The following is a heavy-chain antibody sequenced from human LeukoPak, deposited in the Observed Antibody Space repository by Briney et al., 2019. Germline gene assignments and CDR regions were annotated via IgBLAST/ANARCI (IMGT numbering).Heavy chain of an antibody. J-gene: IGHJ4*02. CDR3: ARAIRYSSGWYPPGY. V-gene: IGHV1-2*02. D-gene: IGHD6-19*01. CDR2: INPNSGGT. CDR1: GYTFTGYY. Sequence: ASVKVSCKASGYTFTGYYRHWVRQAPGQGLEWMGWINPNSGGTNYAQKFQGRVTMTRDTSISTAYMELSRLRSDDTAVYYCARAIRYSSGWYPPGYWGQGTLVTVSS.